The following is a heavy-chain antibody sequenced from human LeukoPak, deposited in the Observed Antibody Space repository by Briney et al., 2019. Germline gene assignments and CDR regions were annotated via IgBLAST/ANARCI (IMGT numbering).Heavy chain of an antibody. CDR2: INAGNGNT. Sequence: ASVKVSCKSSGYTFTGYYMHWVRPAPGQGLEWMGWINAGNGNTKYSQKFQGRVTITRDTSASTAYMELSSLRSEDTAVYYCARPNSSGWYFFDYWGQGTLVTVSS. D-gene: IGHD6-19*01. J-gene: IGHJ4*02. CDR1: GYTFTGYY. CDR3: ARPNSSGWYFFDY. V-gene: IGHV1-3*01.